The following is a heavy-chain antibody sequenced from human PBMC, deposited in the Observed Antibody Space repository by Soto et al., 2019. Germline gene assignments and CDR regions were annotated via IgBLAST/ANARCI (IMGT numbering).Heavy chain of an antibody. CDR1: GFTFSSYG. Sequence: PVGSLRLSCAASGFTFSSYGMHWVRQAPGKGLEWVAVISYDGSNKYYADSVKGRFTISRDNSKNTLYLQMNSLRAEDTAVYYCAKDGRPVRFLEWSNSWFDPWGQGTLVTVSS. J-gene: IGHJ5*02. V-gene: IGHV3-30*18. D-gene: IGHD3-3*01. CDR3: AKDGRPVRFLEWSNSWFDP. CDR2: ISYDGSNK.